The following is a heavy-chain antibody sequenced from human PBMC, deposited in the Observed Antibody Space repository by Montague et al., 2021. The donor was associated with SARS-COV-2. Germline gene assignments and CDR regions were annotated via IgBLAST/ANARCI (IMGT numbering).Heavy chain of an antibody. CDR1: GDSVSSNTAT. D-gene: IGHD2-15*01. J-gene: IGHJ3*02. CDR2: TYYRSKWYH. Sequence: CAISGDSVSSNTATWNWIRQSPSRGPGWLGRTYYRSKWYHDYAISLKSRITINPDTSKNQFSLQLSSVAPEDTAVFYCARTTTRMLYPENAFDIWGQGTMVTVSS. V-gene: IGHV6-1*01. CDR3: ARTTTRMLYPENAFDI.